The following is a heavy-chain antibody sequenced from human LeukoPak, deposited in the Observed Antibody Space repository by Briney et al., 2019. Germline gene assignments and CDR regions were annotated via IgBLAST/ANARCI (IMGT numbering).Heavy chain of an antibody. Sequence: GGSPRLSCAASGFTFSSYSMNWVRQAPGKGLEWVSYISGSSSTRYYADSVKGRFTISRDNAKNSLYLQMNSLRAEDTSVYYCARYADYGAFDIWGQGTMVTVSS. CDR2: ISGSSSTR. CDR1: GFTFSSYS. V-gene: IGHV3-48*01. J-gene: IGHJ3*02. CDR3: ARYADYGAFDI. D-gene: IGHD4-17*01.